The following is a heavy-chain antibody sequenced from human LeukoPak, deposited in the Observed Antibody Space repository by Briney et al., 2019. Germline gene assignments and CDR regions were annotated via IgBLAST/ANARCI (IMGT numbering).Heavy chain of an antibody. V-gene: IGHV1-46*01. CDR3: ARVVDSGGSIHIDY. CDR1: GYTFTSYY. CDR2: INPSGGST. D-gene: IGHD3-22*01. J-gene: IGHJ4*02. Sequence: GASVKVSCKSSGYTFTSYYIYWVRQAPGQGLEWMGIINPSGGSTSYAQKFQGRVTLTRDTSTSTVYMELSGLRSEDTAVYYCARVVDSGGSIHIDYWGQGTLVTVSS.